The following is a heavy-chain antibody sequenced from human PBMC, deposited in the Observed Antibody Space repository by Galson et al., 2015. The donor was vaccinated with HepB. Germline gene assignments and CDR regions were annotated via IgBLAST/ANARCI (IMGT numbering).Heavy chain of an antibody. Sequence: SLRLSCAVSGFNFGDYWMRWVRQAPGKGLERVANIRQDGSGDHHVDYVKGRFIISRHYAKNSLYLQMYSLRAEDTAVYFCARGLGRERRSPYNWFGPWGQGTLVTVSS. J-gene: IGHJ5*02. CDR3: ARGLGRERRSPYNWFGP. CDR1: GFNFGDYW. D-gene: IGHD3-16*01. V-gene: IGHV3-7*01. CDR2: IRQDGSGD.